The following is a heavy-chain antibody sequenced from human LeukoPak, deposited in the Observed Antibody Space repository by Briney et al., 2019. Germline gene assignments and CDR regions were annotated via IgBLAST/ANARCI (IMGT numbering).Heavy chain of an antibody. CDR1: GFTVSSNY. V-gene: IGHV3-66*01. J-gene: IGHJ1*01. Sequence: PGGSLRLSCAASGFTVSSNYMSWVRQAPGKGLEWVSVIYSGGSTYYADSVKGRFTISRDNAKNSLYLQMNSLRAEDTAVYYCARGLGGRFLSHWGQGTLVTVSS. CDR2: IYSGGST. D-gene: IGHD3-3*01. CDR3: ARGLGGRFLSH.